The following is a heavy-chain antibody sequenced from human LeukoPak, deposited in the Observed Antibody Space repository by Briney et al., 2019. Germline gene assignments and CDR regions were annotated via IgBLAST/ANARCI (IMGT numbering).Heavy chain of an antibody. CDR2: INPSGGST. J-gene: IGHJ6*03. CDR1: GYTFTSYY. CDR3: AREGSYCSSTSCPYYYYYYMDV. D-gene: IGHD2-2*01. Sequence: GASVKVSCKASGYTFTSYYMHWVRQAPGQGLEWMGIINPSGGSTSYAQKFQGRVTMTRDMSTSTVYMELSSLRSEDTAVYYCAREGSYCSSTSCPYYYYYYMDVWGKGTTVTISS. V-gene: IGHV1-46*01.